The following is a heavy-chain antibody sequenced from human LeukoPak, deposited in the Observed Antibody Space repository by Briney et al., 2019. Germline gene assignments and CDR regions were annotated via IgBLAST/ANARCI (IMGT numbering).Heavy chain of an antibody. D-gene: IGHD3-10*01. J-gene: IGHJ5*02. CDR2: VYSSGST. Sequence: PSETLSLTCIVSGGSISSYYWSWIRQPAGKGLEWIGRVYSSGSTDYNPSLKSRLSISVDTSKIQFSLRLSSVTVADTAVYYCARTPLRGATFFTSCPNWFDTWGQGTLVTVSS. CDR3: ARTPLRGATFFTSCPNWFDT. V-gene: IGHV4-4*07. CDR1: GGSISSYY.